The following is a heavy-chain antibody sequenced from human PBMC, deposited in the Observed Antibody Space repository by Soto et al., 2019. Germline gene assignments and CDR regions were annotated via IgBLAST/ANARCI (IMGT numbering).Heavy chain of an antibody. CDR1: GYTFTSYC. Sequence: ASVKVSCKASGYTFTSYCISWVRQAPGQGLEWMGWISAYNGNTNYAQKLQGRVTMTTDTSTSTAYMELRSLRSDDTAVYYCARYHANDHRTKLDQTRPIDYWGQGTLVTVS. CDR3: ARYHANDHRTKLDQTRPIDY. D-gene: IGHD1-1*01. J-gene: IGHJ4*02. CDR2: ISAYNGNT. V-gene: IGHV1-18*01.